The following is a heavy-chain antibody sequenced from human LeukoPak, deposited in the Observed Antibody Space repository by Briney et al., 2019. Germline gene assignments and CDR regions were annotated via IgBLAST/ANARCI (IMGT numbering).Heavy chain of an antibody. Sequence: GGSLRLSCAASGFTFDDYAMHWVRQAPGKGLEWVSGISWNTVTLGYADSVKGRFTISRDNAKNSLYLQMNSLRAEDTALYYCAKDRTSGSYLFDYWGQGTLVTVSS. D-gene: IGHD1-26*01. CDR2: ISWNTVTL. V-gene: IGHV3-9*01. J-gene: IGHJ4*02. CDR1: GFTFDDYA. CDR3: AKDRTSGSYLFDY.